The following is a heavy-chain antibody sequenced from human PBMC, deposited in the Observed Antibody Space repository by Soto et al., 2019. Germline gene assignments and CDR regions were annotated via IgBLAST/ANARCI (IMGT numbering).Heavy chain of an antibody. Sequence: PSETLSLTCTVSGGSISSDDYYWSWIRQPPGKGLEWIGYIYYSGSTNYNPSLKSRVTISVDTSKNQFSLKLSSVTAADTAVYYCASVTRTCISTSCYRYYYGMDVWGQGTTVTVSS. D-gene: IGHD2-2*02. CDR2: IYYSGST. V-gene: IGHV4-61*08. CDR1: GGSISSDDYY. J-gene: IGHJ6*02. CDR3: ASVTRTCISTSCYRYYYGMDV.